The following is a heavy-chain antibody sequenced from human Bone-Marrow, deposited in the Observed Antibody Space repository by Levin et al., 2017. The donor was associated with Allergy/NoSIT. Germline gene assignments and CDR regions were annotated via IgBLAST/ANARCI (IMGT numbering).Heavy chain of an antibody. Sequence: PGGSLRLSCAASGFTFSSYAMHWVRQAPGKGLEWVAVISYDGSNKYYADSVKGRFTISRDNSKNTLYLQMNSLRAEDTAVYYCARSYCSSTSCYTRLFGVVIGDYWGQGTLVTVSS. CDR1: GFTFSSYA. CDR2: ISYDGSNK. D-gene: IGHD2-2*02. J-gene: IGHJ4*02. CDR3: ARSYCSSTSCYTRLFGVVIGDY. V-gene: IGHV3-30-3*01.